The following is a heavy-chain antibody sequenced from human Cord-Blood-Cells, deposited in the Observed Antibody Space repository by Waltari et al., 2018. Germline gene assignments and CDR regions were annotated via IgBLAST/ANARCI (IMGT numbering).Heavy chain of an antibody. J-gene: IGHJ3*02. V-gene: IGHV3-74*01. Sequence: EVQLVESGGGLVQPGGSLRLSCAASGLPFRSSWMHGVRQATGKGLVWVSRINSDGSSTSYADSVKGRFTISRDNAKNTLYLQMNSLRAEDTAVYYCARATVGATESDAFDIWGQGTMVTVSS. CDR1: GLPFRSSW. CDR2: INSDGSST. D-gene: IGHD1-26*01. CDR3: ARATVGATESDAFDI.